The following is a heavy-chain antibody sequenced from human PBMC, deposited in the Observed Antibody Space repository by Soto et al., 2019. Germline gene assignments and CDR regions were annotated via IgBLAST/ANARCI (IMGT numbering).Heavy chain of an antibody. J-gene: IGHJ6*03. CDR1: GYTFTSYY. CDR2: INPSGGST. D-gene: IGHD2-2*01. V-gene: IGHV1-46*01. Sequence: ASVKVSCKASGYTFTSYYMHWVRQAPGQGLEWMGIINPSGGSTSYAQKFQGRVTMTTDTSTSTAYMELRSLRSDDTAVYYCAKGRAPAAMSYYYYYMDVWGKGTTVTVSS. CDR3: AKGRAPAAMSYYYYYMDV.